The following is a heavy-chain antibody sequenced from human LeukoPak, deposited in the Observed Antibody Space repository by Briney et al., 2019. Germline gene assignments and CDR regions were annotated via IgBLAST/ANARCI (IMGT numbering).Heavy chain of an antibody. CDR3: ARFDYGDRIFVY. CDR2: IYYSGST. D-gene: IGHD4-17*01. Sequence: SETLSLTCTVSGGSISSYYWSWIRQPPGKGLEWIGYIYYSGSTNYNPSLKSRVTISVDTSKNQFSLKLSSVTAADTAVYYCARFDYGDRIFVYWGQGTLVTVSS. CDR1: GGSISSYY. V-gene: IGHV4-59*01. J-gene: IGHJ4*02.